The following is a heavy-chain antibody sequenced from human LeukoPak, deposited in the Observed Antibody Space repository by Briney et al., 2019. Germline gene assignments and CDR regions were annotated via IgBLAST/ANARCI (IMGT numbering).Heavy chain of an antibody. CDR1: GFTFSSYS. V-gene: IGHV3-48*04. CDR3: AQKGGADN. J-gene: IGHJ4*02. D-gene: IGHD2-15*01. CDR2: IRSSSNII. Sequence: PGGSLRLSCAASGFTFSSYSMNWVRQAPGKGLEWVSYIRSSSNIIYYADSVKGRFTISRDNTKNSLYLQMNSLRAEDTAVYYCAQKGGADNWGQGTLVTVSS.